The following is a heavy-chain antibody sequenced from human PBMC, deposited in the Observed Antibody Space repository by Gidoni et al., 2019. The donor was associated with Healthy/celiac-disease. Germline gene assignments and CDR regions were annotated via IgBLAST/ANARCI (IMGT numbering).Heavy chain of an antibody. D-gene: IGHD3-22*01. V-gene: IGHV3-30-3*01. J-gene: IGHJ4*02. CDR3: ARDLSGLDYYDTPDY. CDR2: ISYDGSNK. CDR1: GFTFSSYA. Sequence: QVQLVESGGGVVQPGRSLRLSCAASGFTFSSYAMHWVRQAPGKGLEWVAVISYDGSNKYYADSVKGRFTISRDNSKNTLYLQMNSLRAEDTAVYYCARDLSGLDYYDTPDYWGQGTLVTVSS.